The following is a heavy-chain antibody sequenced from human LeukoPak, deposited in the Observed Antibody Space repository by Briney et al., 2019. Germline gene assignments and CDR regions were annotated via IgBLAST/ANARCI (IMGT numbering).Heavy chain of an antibody. D-gene: IGHD6-6*01. V-gene: IGHV3-21*01. J-gene: IGHJ3*02. Sequence: GGSLRLSCAASEFTFSTYNMHWVRQAPGKGPEWVSTISSNSDSYTYYADSVKGRFTISRDNSKNTLYLQMNSLRAEDTAVYYCAKDSSSSYAFDIWGQGTMVTVSS. CDR2: ISSNSDSYT. CDR3: AKDSSSSYAFDI. CDR1: EFTFSTYN.